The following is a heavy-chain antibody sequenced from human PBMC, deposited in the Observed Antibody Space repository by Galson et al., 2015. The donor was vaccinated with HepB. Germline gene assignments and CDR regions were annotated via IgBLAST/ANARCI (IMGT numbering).Heavy chain of an antibody. CDR3: ARGGEWFPLDY. CDR2: VHPNSGNT. D-gene: IGHD3-3*01. CDR1: GYTFISYD. Sequence: SVKVSCKASGYTFISYDINWVRQATGQGLEWMGWVHPNSGNTGYAQKFQGRVTMTRNTSITTAYMELSSLRSEDTAVYYCARGGEWFPLDYWGQGTLVTVSS. V-gene: IGHV1-8*01. J-gene: IGHJ4*02.